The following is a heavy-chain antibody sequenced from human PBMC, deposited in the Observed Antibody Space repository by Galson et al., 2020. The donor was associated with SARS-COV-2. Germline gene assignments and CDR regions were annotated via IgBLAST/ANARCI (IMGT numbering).Heavy chain of an antibody. V-gene: IGHV1-8*01. D-gene: IGHD5-18*01. CDR1: GYTFTSYD. CDR2: MNPNSGTT. J-gene: IGHJ6*02. CDR3: ARLFSLPWVQIWLPNYGMDV. Sequence: ASVKVSCKASGYTFTSYDINWVRQATGQGLEWMGWMNPNSGTTGCAQKFQGRVTMTRDTSISTAYMELSSLTSEDTAVYYCARLFSLPWVQIWLPNYGMDVWGQGTTVTVSS.